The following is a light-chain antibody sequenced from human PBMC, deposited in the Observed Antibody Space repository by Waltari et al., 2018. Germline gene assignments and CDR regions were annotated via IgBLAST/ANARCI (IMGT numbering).Light chain of an antibody. Sequence: EIVVTQSPATLSVSPGERATLYCRASQSIGDNLAWYQQKPGQPPRLLIYSASRRPPGVPDRFSGSGSGTDFTLTISSLQSEDFAVYYCQQCNDWPPYTFGRGTKLEI. CDR3: QQCNDWPPYT. CDR2: SAS. CDR1: QSIGDN. V-gene: IGKV3-15*01. J-gene: IGKJ2*01.